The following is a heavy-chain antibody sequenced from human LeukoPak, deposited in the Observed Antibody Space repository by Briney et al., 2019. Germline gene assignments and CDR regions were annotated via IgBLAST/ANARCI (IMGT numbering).Heavy chain of an antibody. D-gene: IGHD5-18*01. J-gene: IGHJ4*02. Sequence: PGRSLRLSCAASGFTFDDYAMHWVRQAPGKGLEWVSSISWNSGRIGYADSVKGRFTISRDNAKNSLYLQMNSLRAEDTAFYYCAKDRLYSYGQGFDYWGQGTLDTVSS. V-gene: IGHV3-9*01. CDR2: ISWNSGRI. CDR3: AKDRLYSYGQGFDY. CDR1: GFTFDDYA.